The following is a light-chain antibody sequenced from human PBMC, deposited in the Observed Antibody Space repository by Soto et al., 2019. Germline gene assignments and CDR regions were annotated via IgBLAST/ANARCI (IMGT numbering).Light chain of an antibody. CDR1: QSFSSSY. CDR2: GAS. Sequence: IVVTQSPGPLSLSPGERATLSCRASQSFSSSYLAWYQQKPGQAPRLLIYGASSRATGIPDRFSGSGSGTDFTLTISRLEPEDFAVYYCHQYGYSPVTFGQVTRLE. V-gene: IGKV3-20*01. CDR3: HQYGYSPVT. J-gene: IGKJ5*01.